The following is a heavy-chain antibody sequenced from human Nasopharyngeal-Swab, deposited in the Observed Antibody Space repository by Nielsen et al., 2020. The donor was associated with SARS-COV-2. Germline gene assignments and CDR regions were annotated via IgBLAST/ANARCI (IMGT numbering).Heavy chain of an antibody. CDR2: IKSKTDGGTT. V-gene: IGHV3-15*05. CDR1: GFTFSNAW. J-gene: IGHJ4*02. CDR3: ARGRYYDYVWGSYGLDY. D-gene: IGHD3-16*01. Sequence: GGSLRLSCAASGFTFSNAWMSWVRQAPGKGLEWVGRIKSKTDGGTTDYAAPVKGRFTISRDDSKNTLYLQMNSLRAEDTAVYYCARGRYYDYVWGSYGLDYWGQGTLVTVSS.